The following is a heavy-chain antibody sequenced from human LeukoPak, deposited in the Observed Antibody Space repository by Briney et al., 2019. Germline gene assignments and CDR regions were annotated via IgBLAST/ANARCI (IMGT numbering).Heavy chain of an antibody. Sequence: GGSLRLSCAASGFTSNSYAMSWVRQAPWERLQWVSGISDSGGNTYYADSVRGRFTISRDNSKNTLYLQMNSLRAEDTAVYYCAKNTEVLRFLEWLPSNWFDPWGQGTLVTVSS. J-gene: IGHJ5*02. V-gene: IGHV3-23*01. CDR1: GFTSNSYA. D-gene: IGHD3-3*01. CDR2: ISDSGGNT. CDR3: AKNTEVLRFLEWLPSNWFDP.